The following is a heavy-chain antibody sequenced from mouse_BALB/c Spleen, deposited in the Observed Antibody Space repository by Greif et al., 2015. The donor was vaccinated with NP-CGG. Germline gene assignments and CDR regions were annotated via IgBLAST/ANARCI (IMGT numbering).Heavy chain of an antibody. V-gene: IGHV1-80*01. Sequence: QVQLKESGAELVRPGSSVKISCRASGYAFSSYWMNLVKQRPGQGLEWIGQIYPGDGDTNYNGKFKGTATLTADKSSSTAYMDRDTQTSGESAGYVCAADDYASRSVYVWVTGITVTVSA. CDR1: GYAFSSYW. CDR2: IYPGDGDT. D-gene: IGHD2-13*01. J-gene: IGHJ1*03. CDR3: AADDYASRSVYV.